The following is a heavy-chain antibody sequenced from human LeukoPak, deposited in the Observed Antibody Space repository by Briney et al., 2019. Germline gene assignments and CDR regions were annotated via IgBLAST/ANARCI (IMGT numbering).Heavy chain of an antibody. D-gene: IGHD3-10*01. V-gene: IGHV5-51*01. Sequence: GESLKISCTCSGYSFTNYWIVWVRQMPGKGLEGIGVIYPGDSETRYSPSFQGQVTISVDKSISTAYLQWSRLKASGTAMYFCARLRVSPKYFIDYWGQGTLVTVSS. CDR2: IYPGDSET. J-gene: IGHJ4*02. CDR1: GYSFTNYW. CDR3: ARLRVSPKYFIDY.